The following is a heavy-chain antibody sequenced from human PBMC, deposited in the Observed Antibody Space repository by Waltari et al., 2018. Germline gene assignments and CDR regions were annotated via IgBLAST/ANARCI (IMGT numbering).Heavy chain of an antibody. CDR3: ARDLDYYDSSGYYS. CDR2: IWYDGSNK. J-gene: IGHJ4*02. V-gene: IGHV3-33*01. Sequence: QVQLVESGGGVVQPGRSLRLSCAASGFTFSSYGMHWVRQAPGKGLEWVAVIWYDGSNKYYADSVKGRFTISRDNSKNTLYLQMNSLRAEDTAVYYCARDLDYYDSSGYYSWGQGTLVTVSS. D-gene: IGHD3-22*01. CDR1: GFTFSSYG.